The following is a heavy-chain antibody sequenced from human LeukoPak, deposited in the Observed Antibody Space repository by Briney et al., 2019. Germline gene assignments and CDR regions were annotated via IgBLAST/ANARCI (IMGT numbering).Heavy chain of an antibody. V-gene: IGHV4-59*08. J-gene: IGHJ3*02. D-gene: IGHD1-26*01. CDR2: IYYSGST. Sequence: SETLSLTCTVSGGSISSYYWSWIRQPPGKGLEWIGYIYYSGSTNYNPSLKSRVTISVDTSKNQFSLKLSSVTAADTAVYYCTHSGSADAFDIWGQGTMVTVSP. CDR1: GGSISSYY. CDR3: THSGSADAFDI.